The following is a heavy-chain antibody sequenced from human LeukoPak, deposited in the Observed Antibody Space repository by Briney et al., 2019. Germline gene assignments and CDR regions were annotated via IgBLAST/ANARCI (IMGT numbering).Heavy chain of an antibody. CDR1: GGTFSRYA. CDR2: IIPIFGIA. D-gene: IGHD3-22*01. J-gene: IGHJ4*02. Sequence: ASVKVSCKASGGTFSRYAISWVRQSPGQGLEWMGRIIPIFGIANYAQKFQGRVTITADKSTSTAYMELSSLRSEDTAVYYCARSYYYDSSGYYTYYFDYWGEATLVTVSS. V-gene: IGHV1-69*04. CDR3: ARSYYYDSSGYYTYYFDY.